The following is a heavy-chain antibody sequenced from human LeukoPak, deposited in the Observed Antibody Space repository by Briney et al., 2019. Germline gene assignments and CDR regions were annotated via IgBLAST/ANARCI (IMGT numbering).Heavy chain of an antibody. CDR3: ARDRLYGDYEYFDY. J-gene: IGHJ4*02. Sequence: PSETLSLTCTVSGGSISSGDYYWSWIRQPPGKGLEWIGYFYYSGSTYYNPSLKSRVTISVDTSKNQFSLKLSSLTAADTAVYYCARDRLYGDYEYFDYWGQGTLVTVSS. D-gene: IGHD4-17*01. CDR1: GGSISSGDYY. CDR2: FYYSGST. V-gene: IGHV4-30-4*01.